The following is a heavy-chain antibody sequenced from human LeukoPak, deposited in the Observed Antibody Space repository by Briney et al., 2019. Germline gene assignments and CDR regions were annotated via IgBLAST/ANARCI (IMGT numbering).Heavy chain of an antibody. CDR1: GFTFSNYG. V-gene: IGHV3-33*01. CDR3: ARDVPYYYDSSGYYSPFDC. CDR2: IWYDGSNK. Sequence: GGSLRLSCAASGFTFSNYGIHWVRQAPGKGLEWVALIWYDGSNKFYADSVKGRFTISRDNSKNTVDLLMNSLRAEDTAIYYCARDVPYYYDSSGYYSPFDCWGQGTLVTVSS. J-gene: IGHJ4*02. D-gene: IGHD3-22*01.